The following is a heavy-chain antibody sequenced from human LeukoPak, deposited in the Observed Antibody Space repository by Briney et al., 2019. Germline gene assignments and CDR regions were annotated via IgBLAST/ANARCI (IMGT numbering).Heavy chain of an antibody. Sequence: GGSLRLSCAASGFTFSSYSMNWVRQAPGKGLEWVSSIISISSYIYYADSVKGRVTISRDNAKSSLYMQMNSLRSEDTAVYYCARDNSIVGAPPDAFDIWGQGTMVTVSS. V-gene: IGHV3-21*01. CDR3: ARDNSIVGAPPDAFDI. J-gene: IGHJ3*02. CDR1: GFTFSSYS. CDR2: IISISSYI. D-gene: IGHD1-26*01.